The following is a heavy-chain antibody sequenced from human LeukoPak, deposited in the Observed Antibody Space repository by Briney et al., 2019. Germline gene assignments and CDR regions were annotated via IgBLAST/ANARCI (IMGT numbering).Heavy chain of an antibody. V-gene: IGHV3-30*03. D-gene: IGHD6-13*01. J-gene: IGHJ4*02. Sequence: GGSLRLSCTASGFTFNTYHMHWVRQAPGKGLEWVAVISYDGSNKYYADSVKGRFTISRDNPKNTLYLQMNSLRAEDTAVYYCARPRNPYSSSWYYFDYWGQGTLVTVSS. CDR3: ARPRNPYSSSWYYFDY. CDR1: GFTFNTYH. CDR2: ISYDGSNK.